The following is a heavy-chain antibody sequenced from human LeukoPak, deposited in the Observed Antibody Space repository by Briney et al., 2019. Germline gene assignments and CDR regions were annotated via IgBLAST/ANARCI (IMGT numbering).Heavy chain of an antibody. CDR3: ARAEGRARLTY. CDR2: IKQDGNEM. CDR1: GFTFSDYW. J-gene: IGHJ4*02. Sequence: PGGSLRLSCAPSGFTFSDYWMSWVRQAPGKGLEWVANIKQDGNEMYYVDSVKGRFTISRDNAKNSLYLQMNSLRAEDTAVYYCARAEGRARLTYWGQGTLVTVSS. D-gene: IGHD1-26*01. V-gene: IGHV3-7*01.